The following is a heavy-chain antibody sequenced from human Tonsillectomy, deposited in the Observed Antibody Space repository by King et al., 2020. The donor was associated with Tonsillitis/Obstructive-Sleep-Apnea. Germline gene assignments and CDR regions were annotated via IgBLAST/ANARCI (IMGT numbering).Heavy chain of an antibody. CDR1: GFTFSSCG. Sequence: VQLVESGGGVVQPGRSLRLSCAASGFTFSSCGMHWVRQAPGKGLECVAVLWYDGSNKYYADSVKGRFTISRDNSKNTLCLQMNSLRAEDTAVYYCARGRGYYTNYFDYWGQGTLVTVSS. D-gene: IGHD3-22*01. V-gene: IGHV3-33*01. CDR3: ARGRGYYTNYFDY. CDR2: LWYDGSNK. J-gene: IGHJ4*02.